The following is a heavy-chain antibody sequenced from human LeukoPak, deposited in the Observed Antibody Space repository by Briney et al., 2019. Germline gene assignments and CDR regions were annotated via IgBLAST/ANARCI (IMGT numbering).Heavy chain of an antibody. CDR1: GGSISSGDYS. V-gene: IGHV4-30-2*01. Sequence: SETLSLTCAVSGGSISSGDYSWSWIRQPPGKGLEWIGYIYHSGSTYYNPSLKSRVTISVDRSKNQFSLKLSSVTAADTALYYCARGVSGGVVDYWGQGTLVTVSS. J-gene: IGHJ4*02. CDR3: ARGVSGGVVDY. CDR2: IYHSGST. D-gene: IGHD3-3*01.